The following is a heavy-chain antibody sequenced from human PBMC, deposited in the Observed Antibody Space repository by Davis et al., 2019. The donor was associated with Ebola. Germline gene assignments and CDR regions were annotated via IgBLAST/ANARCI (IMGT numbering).Heavy chain of an antibody. J-gene: IGHJ3*02. CDR1: GYTFTGYY. V-gene: IGHV1-2*04. Sequence: SVKVSCKASGYTFTGYYMHWVRQAPGQGLERMGWINPNSGGTNYAQKFQGWVTMTRDTSISTAYMELSRLRSDDTAVYYCAARYGADAFDIWGQGTMVTVSS. CDR3: AARYGADAFDI. D-gene: IGHD4-17*01. CDR2: INPNSGGT.